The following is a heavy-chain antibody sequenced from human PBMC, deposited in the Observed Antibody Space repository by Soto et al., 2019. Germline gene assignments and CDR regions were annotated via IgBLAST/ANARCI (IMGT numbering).Heavy chain of an antibody. CDR1: GFTFSDYY. J-gene: IGHJ5*02. Sequence: GGSLRLSCAASGFTFSDYYMSWIRQAPGKGLEWVSYISSSSSYTNYADSVKGRFTISRDNAKNSLYLQMNSLRAEDTAVYYCARFYGSGSNWFDPWGQGTLVTVSS. V-gene: IGHV3-11*06. D-gene: IGHD3-10*01. CDR2: ISSSSSYT. CDR3: ARFYGSGSNWFDP.